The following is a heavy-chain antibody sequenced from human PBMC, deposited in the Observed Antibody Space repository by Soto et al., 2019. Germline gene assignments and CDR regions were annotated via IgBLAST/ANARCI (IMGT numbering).Heavy chain of an antibody. CDR3: ARSQVGFGESQNRYNWFDP. D-gene: IGHD3-10*01. J-gene: IGHJ5*02. CDR2: ISYDGSNK. Sequence: PGGSLRLSCAASGFTFSSHAMHWVRQAPGKGLEWVAVISYDGSNKYYADSVKGRFTISRDNSKNTLYLQMNSLKASDTAMYFCARSQVGFGESQNRYNWFDPWGQGTLVTVSS. CDR1: GFTFSSHA. V-gene: IGHV3-30-3*01.